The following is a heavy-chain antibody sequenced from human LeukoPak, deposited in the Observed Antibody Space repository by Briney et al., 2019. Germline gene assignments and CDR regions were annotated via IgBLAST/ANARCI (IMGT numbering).Heavy chain of an antibody. CDR2: ISYDGSNK. J-gene: IGHJ4*02. CDR1: GFIFSSYG. D-gene: IGHD3-10*01. Sequence: GGSLRLSCAASGFIFSSYGMHWVRQAPGKGLEWVAVISYDGSNKYYADSVKGRFTISRDNSKNTLYLQMNSLGAEDTAVYYCAKGGRDVWFGELGAFDYWGQGTLVTVSS. V-gene: IGHV3-30*18. CDR3: AKGGRDVWFGELGAFDY.